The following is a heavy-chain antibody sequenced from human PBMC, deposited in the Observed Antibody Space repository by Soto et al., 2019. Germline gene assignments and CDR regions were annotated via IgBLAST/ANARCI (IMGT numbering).Heavy chain of an antibody. V-gene: IGHV4-34*01. CDR1: GGSFSGYY. CDR2: INHSGST. D-gene: IGHD2-21*01. J-gene: IGHJ4*02. Sequence: PSETLSLTCAVYGGSFSGYYWSWIRQPPGKGLEWIGEINHSGSTNYNPSLKSRVTISVDTSKNQFSLKLSSVTAADTAVYYCANSGYSPPLLLSGGQGTLVTVSS. CDR3: ANSGYSPPLLLS.